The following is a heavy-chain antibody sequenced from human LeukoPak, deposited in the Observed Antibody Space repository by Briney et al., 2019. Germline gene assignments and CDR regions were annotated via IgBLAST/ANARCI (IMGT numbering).Heavy chain of an antibody. Sequence: PGGSLRLSCAASGFTFSNYAMHWVRQAPGKGLEWVAFIQSGGTDKCYADSVKGRFTISRDNAKNSLYLQMNSLRAEDTAVYYCARDDSSGYYPTFFDYWGQGTLVTVSS. J-gene: IGHJ4*02. CDR3: ARDDSSGYYPTFFDY. D-gene: IGHD3-22*01. CDR2: IQSGGTDK. V-gene: IGHV3-30*12. CDR1: GFTFSNYA.